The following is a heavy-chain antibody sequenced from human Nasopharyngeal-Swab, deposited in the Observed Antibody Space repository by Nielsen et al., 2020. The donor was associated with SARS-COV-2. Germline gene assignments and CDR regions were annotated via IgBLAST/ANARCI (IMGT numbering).Heavy chain of an antibody. CDR1: GFTSRNCA. CDR2: ITESGYGT. CDR3: AKAYCSGAGCDYFDY. Sequence: GRSLTPSCAPAGFTSRNCAMNWVRPAPGKGLQWVATITESGYGTYYADSVKGRFTISRDNPKNTLYLQMNSLRAEDSAVYYCAKAYCSGAGCDYFDYWGQGTLVTVSS. J-gene: IGHJ4*02. D-gene: IGHD2-15*01. V-gene: IGHV3-23*01.